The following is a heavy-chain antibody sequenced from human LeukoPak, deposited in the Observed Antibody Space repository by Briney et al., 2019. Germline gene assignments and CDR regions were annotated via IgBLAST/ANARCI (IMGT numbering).Heavy chain of an antibody. D-gene: IGHD5-18*01. V-gene: IGHV3-23*01. CDR1: GFTVSSNY. CDR2: LSGSGGST. CDR3: AKDPRGSWIQLWDY. J-gene: IGHJ4*02. Sequence: GGALRLSCAASGFTVSSNYMSWVRQAPGKGLEWVSALSGSGGSTYYADSVKGRFTISRDNSKNTLYLQMNSLRAEDTAVYYCAKDPRGSWIQLWDYWGQGTLVTVSS.